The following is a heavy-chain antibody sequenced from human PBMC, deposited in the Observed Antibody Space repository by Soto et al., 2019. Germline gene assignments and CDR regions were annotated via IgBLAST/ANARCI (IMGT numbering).Heavy chain of an antibody. CDR2: IYYSGST. J-gene: IGHJ5*02. Sequence: PSETLSLTCTVSGGSISSSSYYWGWIRQPPGKGLEWIGSIYYSGSTYYNPSLKSRVTISVDTSKNQFSLKLSSVTAADTAVYYCARYKVSQLLSNWFDPWGQGTLVTVSS. V-gene: IGHV4-39*07. CDR1: GGSISSSSYY. CDR3: ARYKVSQLLSNWFDP. D-gene: IGHD2-2*01.